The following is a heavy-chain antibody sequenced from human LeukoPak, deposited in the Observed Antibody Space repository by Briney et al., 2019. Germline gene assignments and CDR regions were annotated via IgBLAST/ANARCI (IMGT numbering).Heavy chain of an antibody. V-gene: IGHV4-61*02. CDR3: ARGEGIYYYFYMDV. Sequence: SETLSLTCTVSGGSITSGDYYSSWLRQPAGKGLEWIGRIYSSGSTNYNPSLKSRATMSVDTSKNQFSLRLSSVTAADTAVYYCARGEGIYYYFYMDVWGKGTTVTISS. CDR1: GGSITSGDYY. J-gene: IGHJ6*03. CDR2: IYSSGST.